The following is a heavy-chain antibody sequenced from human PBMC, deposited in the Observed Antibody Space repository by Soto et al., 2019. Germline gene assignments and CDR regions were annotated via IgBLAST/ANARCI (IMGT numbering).Heavy chain of an antibody. CDR2: FYYSEYT. CDR1: GGSISSDGYY. Sequence: QVQLQESGPGLVKPSQTLSLTCTISGGSISSDGYYWSWIRQRPGKGLEWIGAFYYSEYTNYNPSLKSRVTISVDTSKNHFSLKLSSVTSADTAMYYCARRHDILTGSDAFDIWGQGTMFTVSS. CDR3: ARRHDILTGSDAFDI. D-gene: IGHD3-9*01. V-gene: IGHV4-31*03. J-gene: IGHJ3*02.